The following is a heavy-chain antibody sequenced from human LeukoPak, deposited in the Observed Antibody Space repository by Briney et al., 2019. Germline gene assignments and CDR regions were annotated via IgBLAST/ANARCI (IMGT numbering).Heavy chain of an antibody. V-gene: IGHV3-15*07. CDR3: TTGGDEAAATVYYYYGMDV. CDR2: IKSKTDGGTR. CDR1: GFGFSYYD. D-gene: IGHD6-25*01. Sequence: GGSLRLSCVASGFGFSYYDMNWVRQAPGKGLEWVGRIKSKTDGGTRDYAAPVKGRFTISRDDSKNMLYLQMNSLKSEDTAVYYCTTGGDEAAATVYYYYGMDVWGQGTTVTVSS. J-gene: IGHJ6*02.